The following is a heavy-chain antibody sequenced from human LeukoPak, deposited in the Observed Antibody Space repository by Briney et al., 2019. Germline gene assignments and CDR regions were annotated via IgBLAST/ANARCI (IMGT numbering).Heavy chain of an antibody. V-gene: IGHV3-7*03. CDR2: INQDGGDK. CDR1: GFTFNKYW. Sequence: GFLRLSCAASGFTFNKYWMSWVRQAPGKGLEWVANINQDGGDKYYVDSVKGRFTISRDNGKNSLYLQMNSLRAEDTAVYYCAKIKVVVVPAASISWFDPWGQGTLVTVSS. J-gene: IGHJ5*02. D-gene: IGHD2-2*01. CDR3: AKIKVVVVPAASISWFDP.